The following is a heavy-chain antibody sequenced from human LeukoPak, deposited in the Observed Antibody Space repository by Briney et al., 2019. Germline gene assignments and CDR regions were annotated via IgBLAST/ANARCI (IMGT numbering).Heavy chain of an antibody. D-gene: IGHD6-19*01. Sequence: GGSLRLSCAASGLIFSNYAMSWFRQAPGKGLEWVSTIRVSGGSANYADSAKGRFTISRDSSKNTLYLQMNSLRAEDTAVYYCAKRGHSSGWYLHAFDIWGQGTMVTVSS. V-gene: IGHV3-23*01. CDR2: IRVSGGSA. J-gene: IGHJ3*02. CDR3: AKRGHSSGWYLHAFDI. CDR1: GLIFSNYA.